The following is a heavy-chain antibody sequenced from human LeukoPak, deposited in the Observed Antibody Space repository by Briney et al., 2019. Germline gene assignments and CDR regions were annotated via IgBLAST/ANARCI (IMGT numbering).Heavy chain of an antibody. D-gene: IGHD3-9*01. J-gene: IGHJ4*02. CDR3: AKGRFRLFDY. Sequence: PGGSLRLSCAASGFMFNSYVMNWVRQAPGKGLEWVSAISGSGGSTYYADSVKGRFTISRDNSKNTLYLQMNSLRAEDTAVYYCAKGRFRLFDYWGQGTLVTVSS. CDR2: ISGSGGST. V-gene: IGHV3-23*01. CDR1: GFMFNSYV.